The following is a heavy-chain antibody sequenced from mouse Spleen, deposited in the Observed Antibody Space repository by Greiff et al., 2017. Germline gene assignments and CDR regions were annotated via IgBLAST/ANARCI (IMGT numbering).Heavy chain of an antibody. CDR1: GFTFSDYY. J-gene: IGHJ2*01. CDR3: ARQGTGYYFDY. V-gene: IGHV5-12*01. Sequence: EVQLVESGGGLVQPGGSLKLSCAASGFTFSDYYMYWVRQTPEKRLEWVAYISNGGGSTYYPDTVKGRFTISRDNAKNTLYLQMSRLKSEDTAMYYCARQGTGYYFDYWGQGTTLTVSS. CDR2: ISNGGGST. D-gene: IGHD4-1*01.